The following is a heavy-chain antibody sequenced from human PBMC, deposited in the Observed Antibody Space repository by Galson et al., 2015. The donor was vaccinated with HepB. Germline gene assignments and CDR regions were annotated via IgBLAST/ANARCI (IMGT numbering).Heavy chain of an antibody. V-gene: IGHV3-9*01. Sequence: SLRLSCAASGFIFDDYAMHWVRHVPGKGPEWVAGISWNSGSIGYADSVRGRFTISRDNAKNSLYLQMNSLGAADTALYYCAKDINVRLGRTTCFDNWGQGTLVPVPS. CDR3: AKDINVRLGRTTCFDN. J-gene: IGHJ4*02. D-gene: IGHD3-10*02. CDR2: ISWNSGSI. CDR1: GFIFDDYA.